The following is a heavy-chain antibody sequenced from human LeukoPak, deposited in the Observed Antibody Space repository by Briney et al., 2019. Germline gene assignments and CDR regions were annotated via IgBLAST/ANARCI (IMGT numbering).Heavy chain of an antibody. D-gene: IGHD3-9*01. CDR3: ASREYFDYDILTGAFDY. Sequence: PSETLSLTCTVPGDSISYSYWTSIPQPPGKVLELNGYIYYSHVLNYNPSLKSRVSISVDTSRNQFSLKLSSVTAADTAVYYCASREYFDYDILTGAFDYWGQGTLVTVSS. V-gene: IGHV4-59*08. CDR1: GDSISYSY. J-gene: IGHJ4*02. CDR2: IYYSHVL.